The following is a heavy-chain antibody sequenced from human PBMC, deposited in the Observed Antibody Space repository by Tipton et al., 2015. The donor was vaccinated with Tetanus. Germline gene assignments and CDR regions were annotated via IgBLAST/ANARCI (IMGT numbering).Heavy chain of an antibody. CDR2: LGTTSGYI. Sequence: SLRLSCAASGFTFTDYSLIWVRQAPGKGLEWVSSLGTTSGYIFYADSVKGRFTISRDDAKNSLFLQMNSLRAEDTAVYYRARGPRLLLYYFDSWGQGTLVTVSS. J-gene: IGHJ4*02. D-gene: IGHD5-12*01. CDR3: ARGPRLLLYYFDS. V-gene: IGHV3-21*01. CDR1: GFTFTDYS.